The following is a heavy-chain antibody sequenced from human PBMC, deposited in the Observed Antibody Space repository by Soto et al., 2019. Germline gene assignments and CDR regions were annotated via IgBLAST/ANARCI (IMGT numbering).Heavy chain of an antibody. V-gene: IGHV3-23*01. CDR3: AKDLEDIVVVPAHYGMDV. D-gene: IGHD2-2*01. CDR2: ISGSGGST. Sequence: LRLSCAASGFTFSSYAMSWVRQAPGKGLEWVSAISGSGGSTYYADSVKGRFTISRDNSKNTLYLQMNSLRAEDTAVYYCAKDLEDIVVVPAHYGMDVWGQGTTVTVSS. CDR1: GFTFSSYA. J-gene: IGHJ6*02.